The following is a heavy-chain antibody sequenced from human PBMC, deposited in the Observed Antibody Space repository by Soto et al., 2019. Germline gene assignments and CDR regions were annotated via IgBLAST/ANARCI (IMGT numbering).Heavy chain of an antibody. V-gene: IGHV4-59*08. CDR2: IYYSGTT. Sequence: SETLSLTCTVSGGSISDYYWSWIRQPPGKGLEWIGYIYYSGTTNYSPSLKSRVTISVDTSKNQFSLELSSVTAADTAVYYCARQGVRDGMVRGDPLGYYGMDVWGQGTTVTVSS. CDR1: GGSISDYY. J-gene: IGHJ6*02. CDR3: ARQGVRDGMVRGDPLGYYGMDV. D-gene: IGHD3-10*01.